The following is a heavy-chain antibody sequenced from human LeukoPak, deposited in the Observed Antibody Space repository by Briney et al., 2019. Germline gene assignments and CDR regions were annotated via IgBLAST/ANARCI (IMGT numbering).Heavy chain of an antibody. CDR3: ASEYCSSTSCYWYFDL. D-gene: IGHD2-2*01. CDR1: GYTFTGYY. CDR2: INPNSGGT. J-gene: IGHJ2*01. Sequence: GASVKVSCKASGYTFTGYYMHWVRQAPGQGLEWMGWINPNSGGTNYAQKFQDRVTMTRDTSISTAYMELSRLRSDDTAVYYCASEYCSSTSCYWYFDLWGRGTLVPVSS. V-gene: IGHV1-2*02.